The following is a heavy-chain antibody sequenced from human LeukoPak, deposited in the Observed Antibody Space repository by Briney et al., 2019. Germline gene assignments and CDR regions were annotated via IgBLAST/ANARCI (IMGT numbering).Heavy chain of an antibody. V-gene: IGHV4-39*01. D-gene: IGHD2-15*01. CDR1: GVSISSSNSY. J-gene: IGHJ4*02. CDR2: IYYTGNT. CDR3: ARGVVAAPPTFDY. Sequence: SETLSLTCTVSGVSISSSNSYWGWIRQPPGKGLEWIGSIYYTGNTYYNASLKSQVSISIDTSKNQFSLKLTSVTAADTSVYYCARGVVAAPPTFDYWGQGTLVTVSS.